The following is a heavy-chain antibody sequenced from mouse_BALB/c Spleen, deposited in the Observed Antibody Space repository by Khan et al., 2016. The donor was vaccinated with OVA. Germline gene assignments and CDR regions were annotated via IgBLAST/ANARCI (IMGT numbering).Heavy chain of an antibody. CDR2: IYYSGST. D-gene: IGHD2-3*01. Sequence: EVQLVESGPDLVKPSQSLSLTCTVTGYSITSGYSWHWIRQFPGNKLEWMGYIYYSGSTNFNPSLKYRISITRDTSKNQFFLQLNSVTTGDTAKYYSERDGYYLDNWGQGNTLTVSS. CDR3: ERDGYYLDN. J-gene: IGHJ2*01. CDR1: GYSITSGYS. V-gene: IGHV3-1*02.